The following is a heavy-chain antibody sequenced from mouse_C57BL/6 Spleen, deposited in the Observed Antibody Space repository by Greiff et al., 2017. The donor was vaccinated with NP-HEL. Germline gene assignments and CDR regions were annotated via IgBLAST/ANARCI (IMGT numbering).Heavy chain of an antibody. CDR3: ASQDELGAMDY. CDR2: IYPGSGNT. D-gene: IGHD4-1*01. Sequence: VQLQESGAELVRPGASVKLSCKASGYTFPDYYINWVKQRPGPGLEWIARIYPGSGNTYYNEKFKGKATLTAEKSSSTAYMQLSSLTSEDSAVYFCASQDELGAMDYWGQGTSVTVSS. V-gene: IGHV1-76*01. CDR1: GYTFPDYY. J-gene: IGHJ4*01.